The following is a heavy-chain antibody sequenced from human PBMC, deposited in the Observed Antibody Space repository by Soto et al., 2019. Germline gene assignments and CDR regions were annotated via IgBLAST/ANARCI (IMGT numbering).Heavy chain of an antibody. V-gene: IGHV3-30-3*01. CDR3: ARPNDSSGYYYYYYGMDV. Sequence: GGSLRLSCAASGFTFGSYAMHWVRQAPGKGLEWVAVISYDGSNKYYADSVKGRFTISRDNSKNTLYLQMNSLRAEDTAVYYCARPNDSSGYYYYYYGMDVWGQGTTVTVSS. D-gene: IGHD3-22*01. CDR1: GFTFGSYA. J-gene: IGHJ6*02. CDR2: ISYDGSNK.